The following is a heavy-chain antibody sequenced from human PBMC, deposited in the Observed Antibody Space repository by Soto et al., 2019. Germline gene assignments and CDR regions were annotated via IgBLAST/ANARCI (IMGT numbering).Heavy chain of an antibody. V-gene: IGHV1-18*04. CDR3: RRDGIGGWSPPSY. J-gene: IGHJ2*01. Sequence: ASVKGCCKAFGYTFASYGVSWVRQAPGQGLEWMGLISAYNGNTNYGQKVQGRVTMTTDTSMSTAYMALRSLTSDDTAVYSGRRDGIGGWSPPSYRGR. CDR2: ISAYNGNT. D-gene: IGHD1-26*01. CDR1: GYTFASYG.